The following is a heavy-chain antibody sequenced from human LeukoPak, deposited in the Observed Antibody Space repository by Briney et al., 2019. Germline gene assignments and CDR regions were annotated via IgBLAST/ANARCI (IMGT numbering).Heavy chain of an antibody. D-gene: IGHD2/OR15-2a*01. CDR3: ASVRHDPLEYYYYIDV. V-gene: IGHV4-34*01. CDR1: GDSLSRYY. Sequence: PSETLSLTCAVSGDSLSRYYWTWIRQPPGKGLEWLGEINPSGSPDYNPSLKSRATISVDTSKNQFSLRLAFVTAADTAVYYCASVRHDPLEYYYYIDVWGKGTTVTVSS. CDR2: INPSGSP. J-gene: IGHJ6*03.